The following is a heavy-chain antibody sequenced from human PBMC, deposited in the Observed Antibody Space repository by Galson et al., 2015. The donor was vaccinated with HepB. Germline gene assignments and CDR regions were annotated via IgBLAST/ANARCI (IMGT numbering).Heavy chain of an antibody. J-gene: IGHJ4*02. V-gene: IGHV4-31*03. CDR2: IYYSGST. CDR3: ATPIEVRSESYLS. D-gene: IGHD1-26*01. Sequence: TLSLTCTVSGGSISSRGYYWSWIRQHPVKGLEWIGYIYYSGSTYYSPSLKSRIAISVDTSKNQFSLNLSSVTAADTAVYYCATPIEVRSESYLSWGQGTLVTVSS. CDR1: GGSISSRGYY.